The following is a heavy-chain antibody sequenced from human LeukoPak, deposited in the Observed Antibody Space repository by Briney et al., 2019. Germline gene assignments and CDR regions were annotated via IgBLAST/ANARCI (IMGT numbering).Heavy chain of an antibody. J-gene: IGHJ4*02. CDR3: ARRGDGSGSYLAFDY. Sequence: PSETLSLTCTVSGGSISSSSYYWGWIRQPPGKGLEWIGSIYYSGSTYYNPSLKSRVTISVDTSKNQFSLKLSSVTAADTAVYYCARRGDGSGSYLAFDYWGQGTLVTVSS. CDR1: GGSISSSSYY. CDR2: IYYSGST. V-gene: IGHV4-39*01. D-gene: IGHD3-10*01.